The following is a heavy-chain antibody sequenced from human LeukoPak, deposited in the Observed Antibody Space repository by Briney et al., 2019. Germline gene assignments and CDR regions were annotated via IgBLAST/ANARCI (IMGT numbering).Heavy chain of an antibody. CDR3: AKGRCSGGSCYSIPEFDY. J-gene: IGHJ4*02. D-gene: IGHD2-15*01. Sequence: GGSLRLSCAASGXTFSSYGIHWVRQAPGKGLEWVAFISYDGSNKYYADSVKGRFTISRDNSKTTLYLQMNSLRAEDTAVYYCAKGRCSGGSCYSIPEFDYWGQGTLVTVSS. V-gene: IGHV3-30*18. CDR1: GXTFSSYG. CDR2: ISYDGSNK.